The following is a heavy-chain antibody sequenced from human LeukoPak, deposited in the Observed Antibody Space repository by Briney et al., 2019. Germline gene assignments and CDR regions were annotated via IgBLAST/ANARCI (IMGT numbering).Heavy chain of an antibody. Sequence: TGGSLRLSCAASGFTFSTYSMNWVRQAPGKGLEWVSCISNSSNYIYYADSVKGRFTISRDNAKNSLYLQMNSLRAEDTAVYYCARDLYGSGIVIDYWGQGTLVTVSS. J-gene: IGHJ4*02. CDR1: GFTFSTYS. CDR2: ISNSSNYI. CDR3: ARDLYGSGIVIDY. D-gene: IGHD3-10*01. V-gene: IGHV3-21*01.